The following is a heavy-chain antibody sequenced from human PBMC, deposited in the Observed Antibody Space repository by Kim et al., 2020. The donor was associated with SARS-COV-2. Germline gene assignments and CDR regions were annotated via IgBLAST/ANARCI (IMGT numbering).Heavy chain of an antibody. CDR3: AREQGRGIDY. Sequence: GGSLRLSCAASGFTFSDYSMNWVRQAPGKGLEWLAYITDSGSTIFQADSVKGRFTISRDSAKNSLLLQMNSLRGDDTAVYFCAREQGRGIDYWGQGTLVT. V-gene: IGHV3-48*04. CDR2: ITDSGSTI. D-gene: IGHD3-16*01. CDR1: GFTFSDYS. J-gene: IGHJ4*02.